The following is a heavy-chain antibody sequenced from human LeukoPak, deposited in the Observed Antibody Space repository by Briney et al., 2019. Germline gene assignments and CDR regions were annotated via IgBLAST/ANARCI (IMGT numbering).Heavy chain of an antibody. J-gene: IGHJ4*02. D-gene: IGHD2/OR15-2a*01. CDR3: ARDSTAAYFDY. CDR1: GFTFSSYE. V-gene: IGHV3-48*03. CDR2: ISSSGSTI. Sequence: GGSLRLSCAASGFTFSSYEMNWVRQAPGKGLEWVSYISSSGSTIYYADSVRGRFTISRDNAKNSLYLQMNSLRAEDTAVYYCARDSTAAYFDYWGQGTLVTVSS.